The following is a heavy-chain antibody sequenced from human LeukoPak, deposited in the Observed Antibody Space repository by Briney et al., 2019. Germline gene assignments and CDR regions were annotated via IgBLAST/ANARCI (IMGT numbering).Heavy chain of an antibody. D-gene: IGHD2/OR15-2a*01. J-gene: IGHJ5*02. V-gene: IGHV4-59*08. Sequence: PSETLSLTCTVSGGSISSYDWSWIRQPPGKGLEWIGYIYHSGSTNYNPSLKSRVTISVDTSKNQFSLKLSSVTAADTAVYYCARGPRYYGWFDPWGQGTLVTVSS. CDR1: GGSISSYD. CDR3: ARGPRYYGWFDP. CDR2: IYHSGST.